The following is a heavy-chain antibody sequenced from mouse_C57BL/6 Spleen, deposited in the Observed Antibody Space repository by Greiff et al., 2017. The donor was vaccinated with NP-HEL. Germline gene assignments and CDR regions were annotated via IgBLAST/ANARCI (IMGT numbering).Heavy chain of an antibody. CDR3: ARRITTVVEGDYFDY. D-gene: IGHD1-1*01. V-gene: IGHV1-7*01. CDR2: INPSSGYT. Sequence: QVQLKESGAELAKPGASVKLSCKASGYTFTSYWMHWVKQRPGQGLEWIGYINPSSGYTKYNQKFKDKATLTADKSSSTAYMQLSSLTYEDSAVYYCARRITTVVEGDYFDYWGQGTTLTVSS. CDR1: GYTFTSYW. J-gene: IGHJ2*01.